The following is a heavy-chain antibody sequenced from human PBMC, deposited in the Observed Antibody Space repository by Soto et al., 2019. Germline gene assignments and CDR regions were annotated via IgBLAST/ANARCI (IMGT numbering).Heavy chain of an antibody. CDR3: ARNALYLHLDY. V-gene: IGHV1-3*01. Sequence: ASVKVSCKASGSTFTSYAMHWVRQAPGQRLEWMGWINAGNGNTKYSQKFQGRVTITRDTSASTAYMELSSLRSEDTALYYCARNALYLHLDYWGQGALVTVSS. D-gene: IGHD2-2*02. CDR1: GSTFTSYA. CDR2: INAGNGNT. J-gene: IGHJ4*02.